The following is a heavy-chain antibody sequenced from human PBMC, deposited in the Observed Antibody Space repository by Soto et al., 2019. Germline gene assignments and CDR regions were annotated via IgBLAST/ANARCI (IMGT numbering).Heavy chain of an antibody. J-gene: IGHJ6*02. CDR3: ARWYSSSWFTEYYYGMDV. D-gene: IGHD6-13*01. Sequence: ASVKVSCKVSGYTLTELSIHWVRQAPGKGLEWMGSFDPEDGETIYTQKFQGRVTMTRNTSISAAYMELSSLRSEDTAVYYCARWYSSSWFTEYYYGMDVWGQGTTVTVSS. CDR1: GYTLTELS. V-gene: IGHV1-24*01. CDR2: FDPEDGET.